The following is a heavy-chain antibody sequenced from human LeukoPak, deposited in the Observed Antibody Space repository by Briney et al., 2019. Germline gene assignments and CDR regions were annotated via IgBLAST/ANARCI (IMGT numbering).Heavy chain of an antibody. CDR2: IYYSGST. J-gene: IGHJ4*02. D-gene: IGHD3-22*01. CDR3: ARMTYYDSNGYYYSYFDY. V-gene: IGHV4-59*08. Sequence: PSETLSLTCTVSGGSISSYYWSWIRQPPGKGLEWIGYIYYSGSTNYNPSLKSRVTISVDTSKNQFSLKLSSVTAADTAVYYCARMTYYDSNGYYYSYFDYWGQGTLVTVSS. CDR1: GGSISSYY.